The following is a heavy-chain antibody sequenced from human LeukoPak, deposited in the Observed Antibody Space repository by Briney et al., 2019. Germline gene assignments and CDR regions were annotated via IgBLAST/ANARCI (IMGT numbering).Heavy chain of an antibody. CDR3: ARHGRRGSYGFDY. CDR2: IYYSGST. J-gene: IGHJ4*02. Sequence: PSQTLSLTCTVSGGSISSGDYYWSWIRQPPGKGLEWIGYIYYSGSTYYNPSLRSRVTISVDTSKNQFSLKLSSVTAADTAVYYCARHGRRGSYGFDYWGQGTLVTVSS. D-gene: IGHD1-26*01. V-gene: IGHV4-30-4*01. CDR1: GGSISSGDYY.